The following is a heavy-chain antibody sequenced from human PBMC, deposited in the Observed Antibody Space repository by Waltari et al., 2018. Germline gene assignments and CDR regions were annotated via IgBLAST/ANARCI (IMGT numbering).Heavy chain of an antibody. CDR3: ARGLDYDSSGYYVKYYFDY. J-gene: IGHJ4*02. D-gene: IGHD3-22*01. Sequence: QVQLQESGPGLVKPSETLSLTCTVSGGSISSHYWSWIRQPPGKGLEWIGYIYYSGSTNYNPSLKSRVTISVDTSKNQFSLKLSSVTAADTAVYYCARGLDYDSSGYYVKYYFDYWGQGTLVIVSS. CDR1: GGSISSHY. CDR2: IYYSGST. V-gene: IGHV4-59*11.